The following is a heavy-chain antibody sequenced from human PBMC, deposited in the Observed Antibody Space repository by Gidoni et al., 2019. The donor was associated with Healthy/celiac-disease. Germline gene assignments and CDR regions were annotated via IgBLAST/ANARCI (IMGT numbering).Heavy chain of an antibody. D-gene: IGHD3-16*01. CDR2: INHSGST. CDR1: GGSFRGYY. J-gene: IGHJ6*02. CDR3: ARSWGPTAVYYYGMDV. Sequence: QVQLQQWGAGLLKPSETLSLTCAVYGGSFRGYYWSWIRQPPGKGLEWIGKINHSGSTNYNPSLKSRVTISVDTSKNQFSLKLSSVTAADTAVYYCARSWGPTAVYYYGMDVWGQGTTVTVSS. V-gene: IGHV4-34*01.